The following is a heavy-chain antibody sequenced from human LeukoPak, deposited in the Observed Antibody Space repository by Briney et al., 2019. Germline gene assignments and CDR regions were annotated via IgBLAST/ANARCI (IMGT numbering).Heavy chain of an antibody. CDR1: GYTFRNYG. Sequence: GGSVKVSCKASGYTFRNYGILWVRQAPGQGLEWMGWVSPYNDNTNYAQNFQGRVTMATDTSTNLAYMELRSLRYDDTAVYYCARGRMVRGVIPNWFDPWGQGTLVTVSS. J-gene: IGHJ5*02. CDR3: ARGRMVRGVIPNWFDP. V-gene: IGHV1-18*01. CDR2: VSPYNDNT. D-gene: IGHD3-10*01.